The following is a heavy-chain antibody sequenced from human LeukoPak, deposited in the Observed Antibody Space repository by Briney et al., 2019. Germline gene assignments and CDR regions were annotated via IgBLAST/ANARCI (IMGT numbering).Heavy chain of an antibody. D-gene: IGHD3-10*01. CDR1: GYTLTELS. J-gene: IGHJ4*02. Sequence: ASVKVSCKVSGYTLTELSMHWVRQAPGKGLEWMGGFDPEDGETIYAQKFQGRVTMTEDTSTDTAYMELSSPRSEDTAVYYCATPGDYYGSGSYSIIPFDYWGQGTLVTVSS. CDR2: FDPEDGET. CDR3: ATPGDYYGSGSYSIIPFDY. V-gene: IGHV1-24*01.